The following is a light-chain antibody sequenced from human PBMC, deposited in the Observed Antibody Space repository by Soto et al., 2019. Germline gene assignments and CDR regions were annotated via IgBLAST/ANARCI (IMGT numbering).Light chain of an antibody. CDR3: QQYYTFPWT. CDR1: QSFSSW. V-gene: IGKV1-5*03. CDR2: KAS. Sequence: IQMTXXXSTLSXSVGDXVTITCRASQSFSSWLAWYQQKPGRAPKLLMYKASSLESGVPSRFSGXXSGTXFTLTISSLQPADFATYYCQQYYTFPWTFGQGTKVEIK. J-gene: IGKJ1*01.